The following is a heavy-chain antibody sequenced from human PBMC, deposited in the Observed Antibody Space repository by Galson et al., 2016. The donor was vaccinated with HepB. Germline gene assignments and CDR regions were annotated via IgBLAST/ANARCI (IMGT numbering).Heavy chain of an antibody. J-gene: IGHJ6*02. V-gene: IGHV3-30*04. D-gene: IGHD3-10*01. Sequence: SLRLSCAASGFTFSSSAMHWVRQAPGKGLEWVAYIPLDGSNKYYRDSVKGRFTISRDNSKNTVYLQMNSLRAEDTAVYYCAKDPYYGSDRGYGMDVWGQGTTVTVSS. CDR3: AKDPYYGSDRGYGMDV. CDR2: IPLDGSNK. CDR1: GFTFSSSA.